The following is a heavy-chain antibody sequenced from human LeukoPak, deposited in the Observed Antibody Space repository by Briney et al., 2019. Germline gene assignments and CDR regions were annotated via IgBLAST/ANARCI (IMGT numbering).Heavy chain of an antibody. CDR2: IYYSGST. V-gene: IGHV4-59*12. D-gene: IGHD5-18*01. J-gene: IGHJ4*02. CDR3: AREGRGYSYGPTY. Sequence: SETLSLACTVSGGSISSYYWSWIRQPPGKGLEWIGYIYYSGSTNYNPSLKSRVSISVDTSKNQFSLRLSSVTAADTAVYYCAREGRGYSYGPTYWGQGILVTVSS. CDR1: GGSISSYY.